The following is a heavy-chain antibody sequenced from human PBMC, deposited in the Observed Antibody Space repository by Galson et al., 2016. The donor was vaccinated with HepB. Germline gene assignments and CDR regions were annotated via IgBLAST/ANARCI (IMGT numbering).Heavy chain of an antibody. CDR3: ARDQGWEGGWFDP. V-gene: IGHV5-10-1*01. D-gene: IGHD1-26*01. J-gene: IGHJ5*02. CDR2: INPSDSYT. Sequence: QSGAEVKKPGESLRISCKGSGYTFTNFWITWVRQMPGEGLEWMGRINPSDSYTNYSPSFQGHVTISTDKSISTAYLQWSSLRASDTAMYYCARDQGWEGGWFDPCGQGNLVTLSS. CDR1: GYTFTNFW.